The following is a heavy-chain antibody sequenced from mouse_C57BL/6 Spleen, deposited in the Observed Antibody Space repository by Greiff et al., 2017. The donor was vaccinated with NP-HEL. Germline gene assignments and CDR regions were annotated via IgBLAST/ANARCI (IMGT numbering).Heavy chain of an antibody. D-gene: IGHD2-2*01. CDR3: ARFFPTMVTGDY. V-gene: IGHV1-61*01. CDR2: IYPSDSET. CDR1: GYTFTSYW. J-gene: IGHJ2*01. Sequence: VQLQQSGAELVRPGSSVKLSCKASGYTFTSYWMDWVKQRPGQGLEWIGNIYPSDSETHYNQKFKDKATLTVDKSSSTAYMQLSSLTSEDSAVYYCARFFPTMVTGDYWGQGTTLTVSS.